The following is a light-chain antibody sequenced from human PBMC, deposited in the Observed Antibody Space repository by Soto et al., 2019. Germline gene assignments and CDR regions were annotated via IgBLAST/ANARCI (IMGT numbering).Light chain of an antibody. CDR2: AAS. J-gene: IGKJ3*01. V-gene: IGKV1-39*01. CDR1: QSISSY. CDR3: RQTYSTLT. Sequence: DIQMTQSPSSLSASVGDRVTITCRASQSISSYLNWYQQKPGKAPKLLIYAASSLQSGVPSRFSGSGSGTDFTLTTSSLQPEDFATYYCRQTYSTLTFGPGTKVDIK.